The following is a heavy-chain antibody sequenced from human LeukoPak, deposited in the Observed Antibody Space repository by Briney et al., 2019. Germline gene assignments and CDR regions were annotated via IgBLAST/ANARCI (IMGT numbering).Heavy chain of an antibody. Sequence: ASVKVSCKASGYTFTSYYVHWVRQAPGQGLEWMGIINPSGGSTSYAQKFQGRVTMTRDTSTSTVYMELSSLRSEDTAVYYCARGISDFWSGYYTDYYFDYWGQGTLVTVSS. V-gene: IGHV1-46*01. J-gene: IGHJ4*02. CDR3: ARGISDFWSGYYTDYYFDY. CDR1: GYTFTSYY. D-gene: IGHD3-3*01. CDR2: INPSGGST.